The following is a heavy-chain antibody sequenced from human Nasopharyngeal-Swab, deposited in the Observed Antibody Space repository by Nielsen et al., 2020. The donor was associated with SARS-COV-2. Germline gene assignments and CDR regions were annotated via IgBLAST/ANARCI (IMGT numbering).Heavy chain of an antibody. D-gene: IGHD5-24*01. V-gene: IGHV1-46*01. Sequence: ASVKVSCKASGYTFTSYYMHWVRQAPGQGLEWMGIINPSGGSTSYAQKFQGRVTMTRDTSTSTVYMELSSLRSEDTAVYYCASMYALDGYNYSTPPFDYWGQGTLVTVSS. CDR1: GYTFTSYY. CDR3: ASMYALDGYNYSTPPFDY. J-gene: IGHJ4*02. CDR2: INPSGGST.